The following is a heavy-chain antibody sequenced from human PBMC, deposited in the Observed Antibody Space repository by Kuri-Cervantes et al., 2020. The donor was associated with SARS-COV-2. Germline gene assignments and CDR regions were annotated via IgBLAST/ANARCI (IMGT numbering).Heavy chain of an antibody. CDR3: ARVLHYRTTVTTGFDP. CDR2: ISHSGST. CDR1: GGSISTHY. Sequence: GSLRLSCTVSGGSISTHYWNWIRQPPGKGLEWIGYISHSGSTNCNPSLKSRVTISVDMPKDQFSLKLSSVTAADTAVYYCARVLHYRTTVTTGFDPWGQGTLVTVSS. D-gene: IGHD4-17*01. V-gene: IGHV4-59*11. J-gene: IGHJ5*02.